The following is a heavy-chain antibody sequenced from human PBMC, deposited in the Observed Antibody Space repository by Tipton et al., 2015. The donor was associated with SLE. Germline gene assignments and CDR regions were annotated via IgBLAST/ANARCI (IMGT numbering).Heavy chain of an antibody. CDR1: GGSFSDYY. V-gene: IGHV4-34*01. CDR3: ARGRYGSGYFDY. Sequence: LRLFCAVYGGSFSDYYWSWIRQPPGKGLEWIGEINHSGSPNYNSSLESRVTISVDTSKNQFSLKLSSVTAADTAVYYCARGRYGSGYFDYWGQGILVTVSS. J-gene: IGHJ4*02. D-gene: IGHD3-10*01. CDR2: INHSGSP.